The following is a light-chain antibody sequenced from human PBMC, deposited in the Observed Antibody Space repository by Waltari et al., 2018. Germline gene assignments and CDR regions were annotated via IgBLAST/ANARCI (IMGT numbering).Light chain of an antibody. Sequence: SYELTQSPSVSVSPGQTARITCSGDALTKKYAYWFKQKPGLAPVLVIFEDSKRPSGIPERFAGSSSGTMATLTISGAQVEDEADYYCYSTDSSGNYRVFGGGTKLTVL. V-gene: IGLV3-10*01. CDR2: EDS. CDR1: ALTKKY. CDR3: YSTDSSGNYRV. J-gene: IGLJ3*02.